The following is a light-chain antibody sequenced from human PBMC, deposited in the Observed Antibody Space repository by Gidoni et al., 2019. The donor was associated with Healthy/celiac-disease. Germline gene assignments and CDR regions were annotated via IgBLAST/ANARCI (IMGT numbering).Light chain of an antibody. CDR1: SGINVGTYR. CDR3: MIWHSSAVV. J-gene: IGLJ2*01. Sequence: QAVPTQPAPPPASPGASASHTCTLRSGINVGTYRIYWYQQKPGSPPRYRRRYKSDSDKQQGSGVPSRFSGSEDASANAGILLISGLQSEDEADYYCMIWHSSAVVFGGGTKLTVL. V-gene: IGLV5-45*01. CDR2: YKSDSDK.